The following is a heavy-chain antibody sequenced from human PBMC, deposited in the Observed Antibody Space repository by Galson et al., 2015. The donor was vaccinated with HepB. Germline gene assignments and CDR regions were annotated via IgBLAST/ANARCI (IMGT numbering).Heavy chain of an antibody. CDR1: GYTFTSYA. Sequence: SVKVSCKASGYTFTSYAMNWVRQAPGQGLEWMGWINTNTGNPTYAQGFTGRFVFSLDTSVSTAYLQISSLKAEDTAVYYCARMRRGYCSGGSCLYFDYWGQGTLVTVSS. J-gene: IGHJ4*02. CDR2: INTNTGNP. CDR3: ARMRRGYCSGGSCLYFDY. V-gene: IGHV7-4-1*02. D-gene: IGHD2-15*01.